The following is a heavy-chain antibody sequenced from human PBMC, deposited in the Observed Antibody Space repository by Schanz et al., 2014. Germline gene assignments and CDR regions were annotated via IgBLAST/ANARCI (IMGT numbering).Heavy chain of an antibody. J-gene: IGHJ3*01. Sequence: DVQLVESGGTLVQPGGSLIISCAASGFTFSSYWMVWLRQAPGKGLEWVANIEGDGTRTYYVDSVKGRFTVSRDNAENSLYLHMRSLRVDDTAVYYCARDADYNPARDFWYDAYDFWGQGTVVTVSS. CDR3: ARDADYNPARDFWYDAYDF. CDR1: GFTFSSYW. D-gene: IGHD1-1*01. CDR2: IEGDGTRT. V-gene: IGHV3-7*01.